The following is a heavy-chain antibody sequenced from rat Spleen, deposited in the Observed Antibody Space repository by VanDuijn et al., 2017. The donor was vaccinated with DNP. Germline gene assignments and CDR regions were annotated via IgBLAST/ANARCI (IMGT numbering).Heavy chain of an antibody. V-gene: IGHV3-1*01. J-gene: IGHJ3*01. Sequence: EVQLLESGPGLVKPSQSLSLTCSVTGYSITSNYWAWIRKIPGNKMEWMAYISYSGNTGYNPSLRSRISITRDTSKNQLFLQLNSLTTEDTATYYCARHDGSTDWFAYWGQGTLVTVSS. D-gene: IGHD1-12*02. CDR1: GYSITSNY. CDR2: ISYSGNT. CDR3: ARHDGSTDWFAY.